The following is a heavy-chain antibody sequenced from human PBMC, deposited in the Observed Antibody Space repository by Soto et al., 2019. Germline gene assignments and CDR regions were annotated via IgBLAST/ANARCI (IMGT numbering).Heavy chain of an antibody. Sequence: EVQLVESGGGLVQPGGSLRLSCAASGFTFSSYSMNWVRQAPGKGLEWVSYISSSSSTIYYADSVKGRFTISRDNAKNSLYLQMNSLRDEDTAVYYCATESVDTAMEHRIGKDVWGQGTTVTVSS. CDR2: ISSSSSTI. CDR1: GFTFSSYS. CDR3: ATESVDTAMEHRIGKDV. V-gene: IGHV3-48*02. J-gene: IGHJ6*02. D-gene: IGHD5-18*01.